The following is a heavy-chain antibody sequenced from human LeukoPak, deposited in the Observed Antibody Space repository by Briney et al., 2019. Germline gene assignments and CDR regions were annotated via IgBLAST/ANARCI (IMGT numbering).Heavy chain of an antibody. D-gene: IGHD6-13*01. V-gene: IGHV3-21*01. Sequence: PGGSLRLSCAASGFTFGTYSMNWVRQAPGKGLEWVPSIISSSSYIYYADSVKGRFTISRDNAKNSLYLQMSSLRAEDTAVYYCGSVAGRLRGYSSSWYYLDYWGQGTPVTVSS. CDR1: GFTFGTYS. CDR3: GSVAGRLRGYSSSWYYLDY. J-gene: IGHJ4*02. CDR2: IISSSSYI.